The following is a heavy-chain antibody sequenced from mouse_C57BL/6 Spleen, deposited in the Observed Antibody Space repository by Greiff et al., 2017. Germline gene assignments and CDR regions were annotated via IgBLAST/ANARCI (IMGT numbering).Heavy chain of an antibody. V-gene: IGHV1-53*01. CDR1: GYTFTSYW. D-gene: IGHD1-1*01. CDR3: ARSGTTVVVPFDY. J-gene: IGHJ2*01. CDR2: INPSNGGT. Sequence: QVQLQQPGPELVKPGASVKLSCKASGYTFTSYWMHWVKQRPGQGLEWIGNINPSNGGTNYNEKFKSKATLTVDKSSSTAYMQLSSLTSEDSAVYYCARSGTTVVVPFDYWGQGTTLTVSS.